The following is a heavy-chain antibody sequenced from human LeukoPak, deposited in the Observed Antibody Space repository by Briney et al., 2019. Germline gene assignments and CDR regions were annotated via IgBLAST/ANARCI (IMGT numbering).Heavy chain of an antibody. Sequence: GGSLRLSCAASGFTFSSHAMSWVRQAPGKGLEWVSSISGGGGSTYYADSVKGRFTISRDNSKNTLYLQMNSLRAEDTAIYYCAKDKGPVTADCPRFDYWGQGTLVTVSS. J-gene: IGHJ4*02. CDR3: AKDKGPVTADCPRFDY. V-gene: IGHV3-23*01. D-gene: IGHD4-17*01. CDR1: GFTFSSHA. CDR2: ISGGGGST.